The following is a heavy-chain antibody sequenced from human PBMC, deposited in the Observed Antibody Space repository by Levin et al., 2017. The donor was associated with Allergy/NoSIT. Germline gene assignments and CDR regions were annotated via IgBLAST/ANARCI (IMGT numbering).Heavy chain of an antibody. D-gene: IGHD6-13*01. CDR1: GDSVSRNSAA. Sequence: SQTLSLTCAISGDSVSRNSAAWNWIRQSPSRGLEWLGRTYYRSKWYIDYAVSVKSRITINPDTSKNQFSLQLKSVTPEDTAVYYCAGAKPQLANDAFDIWGQGTMVTVSS. J-gene: IGHJ3*02. V-gene: IGHV6-1*01. CDR3: AGAKPQLANDAFDI. CDR2: TYYRSKWYI.